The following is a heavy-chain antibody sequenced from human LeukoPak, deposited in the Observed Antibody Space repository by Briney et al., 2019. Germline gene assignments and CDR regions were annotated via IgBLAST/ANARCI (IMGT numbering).Heavy chain of an antibody. V-gene: IGHV3-7*03. CDR1: GFTFSSYW. CDR2: IKQDGSEK. D-gene: IGHD3-10*01. J-gene: IGHJ4*02. Sequence: GGSLRLSCAASGFTFSSYWMSWVRQAPGKGLEWVANIKQDGSEKYYVDSVKGRFTISRDNAKNSLYLQMNSLRAEDTAVYYCAKAAMVRFFDYWGQGTLVTVSS. CDR3: AKAAMVRFFDY.